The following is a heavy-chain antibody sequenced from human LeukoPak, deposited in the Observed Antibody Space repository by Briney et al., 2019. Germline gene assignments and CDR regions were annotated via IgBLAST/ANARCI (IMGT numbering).Heavy chain of an antibody. CDR1: GFTFSSYS. CDR2: ISSGGTII. J-gene: IGHJ6*03. D-gene: IGHD6-19*01. CDR3: ARVDKEWLVGYYYYYMDV. Sequence: PGGSLRLSCAASGFTFSSYSMNWVRQAPGKGLEWVSFISSGGTIIYYTDSVKGRFTISRDNAQNSLYLQMNSLRAEDTAVYYCARVDKEWLVGYYYYYMDVWGKGTTVTISS. V-gene: IGHV3-48*04.